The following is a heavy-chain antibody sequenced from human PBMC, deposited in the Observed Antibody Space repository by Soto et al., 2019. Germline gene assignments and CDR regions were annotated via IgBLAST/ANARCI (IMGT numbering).Heavy chain of an antibody. D-gene: IGHD6-19*01. Sequence: GGSLRLSCAASGFTVSSNYMSWVRQASGKGLEWVGRIRSKTNNYATAYAASVKGRFTISRDDSKNTAYLQMNSLKTEDTAVYYCTRLRGYSSGFYWFDPWGQGTLVTVSS. J-gene: IGHJ5*02. CDR1: GFTVSSNY. CDR3: TRLRGYSSGFYWFDP. CDR2: IRSKTNNYAT. V-gene: IGHV3-73*01.